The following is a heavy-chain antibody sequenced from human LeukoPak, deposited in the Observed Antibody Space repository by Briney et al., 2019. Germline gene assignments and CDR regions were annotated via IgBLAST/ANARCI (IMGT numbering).Heavy chain of an antibody. J-gene: IGHJ4*02. D-gene: IGHD3-3*01. Sequence: GGSLRLSCVGSGFIFRSYAVTWVRQAPGKGLEWVSSITANGDRIYYDDSVKGRFTISRDNSKNTLFLQMSSLRAKDTAVYYCATFGVIVRNNYLDYWGQGALVTVSS. CDR1: GFIFRSYA. V-gene: IGHV3-23*01. CDR2: ITANGDRI. CDR3: ATFGVIVRNNYLDY.